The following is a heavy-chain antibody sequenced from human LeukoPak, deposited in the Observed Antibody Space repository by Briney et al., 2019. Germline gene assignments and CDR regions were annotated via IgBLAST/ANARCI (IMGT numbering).Heavy chain of an antibody. Sequence: SQTLSLSCAISGDSVSSNSVTWNWIRQSPSRGLEWLGRTYYRSTWYNDYAVSVRGRITVNPDTSKNQFSLHLNSVTPEDTAVYYCARRLTQYDCFDPWGQGILVTVSS. J-gene: IGHJ5*02. CDR3: ARRLTQYDCFDP. CDR1: GDSVSSNSVT. D-gene: IGHD2-2*01. V-gene: IGHV6-1*01. CDR2: TYYRSTWYN.